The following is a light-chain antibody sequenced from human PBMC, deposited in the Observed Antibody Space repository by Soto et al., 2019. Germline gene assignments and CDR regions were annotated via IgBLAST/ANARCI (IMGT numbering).Light chain of an antibody. CDR1: QSLVHNDGNTY. CDR3: VQATEVPWT. V-gene: IGKV2-24*01. J-gene: IGKJ1*01. CDR2: KIS. Sequence: DIVMTQTPLSSSVTLGQPASISCRSSQSLVHNDGNTYLSWLHQRPGQPPRLLLYKISNRLSGVPDRFSGTGAGTYFPLKISSVEADDIGLYYCVQATEVPWTFGQGTRVEI.